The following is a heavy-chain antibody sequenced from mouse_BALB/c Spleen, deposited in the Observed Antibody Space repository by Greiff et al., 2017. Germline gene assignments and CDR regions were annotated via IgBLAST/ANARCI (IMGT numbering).Heavy chain of an antibody. J-gene: IGHJ2*01. Sequence: EVNLVESGGGLVKPGGSLKLSCAASGFAFSSYDMSWVRQTPEKRLEWVAYISSGGGSTYYPDTVKGRFTISRDNAKNTLYLQMSSLKSEDTAMYYCARHEGIRITHWGYWGQGTTLTVSS. V-gene: IGHV5-12-1*01. CDR3: ARHEGIRITHWGY. CDR1: GFAFSSYD. CDR2: ISSGGGST. D-gene: IGHD1-2*01.